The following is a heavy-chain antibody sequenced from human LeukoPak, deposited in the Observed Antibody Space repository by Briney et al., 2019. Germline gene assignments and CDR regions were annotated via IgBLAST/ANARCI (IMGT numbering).Heavy chain of an antibody. CDR1: GGSFSGYY. J-gene: IGHJ3*02. CDR2: INHSGST. V-gene: IGHV4-34*01. Sequence: SETLSLTCAVYGGSFSGYYWSWIRQPPGKGLEWIGEINHSGSTNYNPSLKSRVTISVDTSKNQFSLKLSSVTAADTAVYYCARGYYYGSGSYSDAFDIWGQGTMVTVSS. D-gene: IGHD3-10*01. CDR3: ARGYYYGSGSYSDAFDI.